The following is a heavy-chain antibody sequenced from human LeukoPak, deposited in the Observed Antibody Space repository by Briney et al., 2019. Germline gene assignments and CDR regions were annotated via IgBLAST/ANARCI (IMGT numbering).Heavy chain of an antibody. V-gene: IGHV4-4*07. CDR3: ARSRCSSISCASRGVFDI. Sequence: SETLSLTRNVSGGSISNYYWSWIRQPAGKGLELIGRIYTSGSTNYNPSLKSRVTMSVDTSKNQFSLKLTSVTAADTAVYYCARSRCSSISCASRGVFDIWGQGTMVTVSS. J-gene: IGHJ3*02. CDR1: GGSISNYY. CDR2: IYTSGST. D-gene: IGHD2-2*01.